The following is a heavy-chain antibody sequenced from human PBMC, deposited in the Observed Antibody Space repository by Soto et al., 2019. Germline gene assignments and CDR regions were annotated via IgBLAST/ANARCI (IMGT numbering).Heavy chain of an antibody. CDR2: ISSSGSTI. Sequence: PWGSLRLSCVASGFTVTSYYMSWVRQAPGKGLEWVSYISSSGSTIYYADSVKGRFTISRDNAKNSLYLQMNSLRAEDTAVYYCARKYSSRRDYGMDVWGQGTTVTVAS. CDR1: GFTVTSYY. J-gene: IGHJ6*02. D-gene: IGHD6-13*01. CDR3: ARKYSSRRDYGMDV. V-gene: IGHV3-11*01.